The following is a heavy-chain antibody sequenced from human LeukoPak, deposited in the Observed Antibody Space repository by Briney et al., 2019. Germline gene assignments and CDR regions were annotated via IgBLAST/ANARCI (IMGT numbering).Heavy chain of an antibody. CDR3: ARGETWELLLDY. D-gene: IGHD1-26*01. V-gene: IGHV3-66*01. CDR2: IYSGGST. CDR1: GFTFSNAW. Sequence: PGGSLRLSCAASGFTFSNAWMSWVRQAPGKGLEWVSVIYSGGSTYYADSVKGRFTISRDNSKNTLFLQMNSLRAEDTAVYYCARGETWELLLDYWGQGTLVTVSS. J-gene: IGHJ4*02.